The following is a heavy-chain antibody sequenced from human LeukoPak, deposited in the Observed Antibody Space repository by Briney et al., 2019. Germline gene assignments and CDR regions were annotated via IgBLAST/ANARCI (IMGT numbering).Heavy chain of an antibody. CDR2: INEDGTSA. D-gene: IGHD5-18*01. CDR3: ARVPTNSYGFGQ. Sequence: GGSLRLSCAASGFCFSVYWMHWVRQAPGEGLVWVAHINEDGTSASHADSVKGRFTISRDNAKNTLYLQMNSLTAEDTAVCYCARVPTNSYGFGQWGQGSLVTVSS. CDR1: GFCFSVYW. V-gene: IGHV3-74*01. J-gene: IGHJ4*02.